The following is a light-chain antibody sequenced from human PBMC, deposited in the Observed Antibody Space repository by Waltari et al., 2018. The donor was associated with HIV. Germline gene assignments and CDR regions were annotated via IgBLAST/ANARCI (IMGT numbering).Light chain of an antibody. CDR3: QHWET. CDR1: QSFSSN. J-gene: IGKJ1*01. V-gene: IGKV3-15*01. Sequence: EIVMTQSPATLSVSPGESATLSCRASQSFSSNLAWYQQKPGQAPRLLIYGASTRATGIPARFSGSGSGTEFTLTISSLQSEDFAVYYCQHWETFGQGTKVEIK. CDR2: GAS.